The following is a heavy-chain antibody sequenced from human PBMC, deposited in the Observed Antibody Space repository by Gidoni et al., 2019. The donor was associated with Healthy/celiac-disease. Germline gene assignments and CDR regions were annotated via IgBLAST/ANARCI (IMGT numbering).Heavy chain of an antibody. CDR2: ISGSGGST. V-gene: IGHV3-23*01. D-gene: IGHD3-22*01. Sequence: EVQLLESGGGLVQPGGSLRLSCAASGFPFSSYAMSWVRQAPGKGLEWVSAISGSGGSTYYADSVKGRFTISRDNSKNTLYLQMNSLRAEDTAVYYCAKYRRLRLLENYYYYMDVWGKGTTVTVSS. CDR3: AKYRRLRLLENYYYYMDV. J-gene: IGHJ6*03. CDR1: GFPFSSYA.